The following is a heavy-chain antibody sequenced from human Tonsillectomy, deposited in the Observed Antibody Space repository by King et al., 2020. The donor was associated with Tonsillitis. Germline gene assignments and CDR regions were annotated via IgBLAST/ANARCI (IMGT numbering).Heavy chain of an antibody. D-gene: IGHD1-26*01. V-gene: IGHV4-39*01. J-gene: IGHJ4*02. Sequence: LQLQESGPGVVKPSETLSLTCTVSGGSISTSDRYWAWIRQPPGKGREGVGDLYNTGTTFYNPALNSRITISGGTSGNRFSRKLSSVTAADTAVYFCARYVSGSFDYWGQGALVTVSS. CDR3: ARYVSGSFDY. CDR1: GGSISTSDRY. CDR2: LYNTGTT.